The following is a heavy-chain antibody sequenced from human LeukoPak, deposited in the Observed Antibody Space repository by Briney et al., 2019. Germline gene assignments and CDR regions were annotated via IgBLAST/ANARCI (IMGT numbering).Heavy chain of an antibody. CDR2: IYYSGST. CDR1: GGSISSYY. J-gene: IGHJ6*03. Sequence: KPSETLSLTCTVSGGSISSYYWSWIRQPPGKGLEWIGYIYYSGSTNYNPSLKSRVTISVDTSKNQFSLKLSSVTAADTAVYYCARAYCSSSWYQSCYYYYMDVWGKGTTVTISS. CDR3: ARAYCSSSWYQSCYYYYMDV. D-gene: IGHD6-13*01. V-gene: IGHV4-59*01.